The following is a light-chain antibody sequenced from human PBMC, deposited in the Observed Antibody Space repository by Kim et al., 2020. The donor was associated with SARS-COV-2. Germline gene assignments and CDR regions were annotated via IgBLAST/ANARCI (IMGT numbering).Light chain of an antibody. Sequence: QSFTISCTGTSSDIGGYNYVSWYRQESGKAPKLMIYEVSKRPSGVPDRFSGSKSGNTASLTISGLQAEDEADYYCCSYAGSITWVFGVGTKVTVL. V-gene: IGLV2-11*01. CDR2: EVS. J-gene: IGLJ1*01. CDR3: CSYAGSITWV. CDR1: SSDIGGYNY.